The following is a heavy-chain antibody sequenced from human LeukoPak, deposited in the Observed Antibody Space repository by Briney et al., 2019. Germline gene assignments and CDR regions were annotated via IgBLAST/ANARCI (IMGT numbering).Heavy chain of an antibody. V-gene: IGHV1-24*01. CDR1: GNTLSELA. J-gene: IGHJ3*01. CDR3: STPGPGDVLTARDAFDV. D-gene: IGHD2-21*02. CDR2: VDPDDGQR. Sequence: ASVKVSCKVSGNTLSELAVHWVRQAPGKGLEWMGGVDPDDGQRIYAQKFQGRVTMTEDTSTDTAYMELSRLRPEDSAVYYCSTPGPGDVLTARDAFDVWGLGTLVVVSS.